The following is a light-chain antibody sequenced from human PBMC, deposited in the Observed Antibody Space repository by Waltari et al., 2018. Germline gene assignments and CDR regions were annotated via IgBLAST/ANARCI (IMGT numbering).Light chain of an antibody. CDR1: QSVSSSY. J-gene: IGKJ3*01. CDR2: GAS. Sequence: IVLTQSPGTLSLSPGERATLACRASQSVSSSYLAWYQQKPGQAPRLLIYGASSRATGIPDRFSGSGSGTDFTLTISRLEPEDFAVYYCQQYGSSPLFTFGPGTKVDI. V-gene: IGKV3-20*01. CDR3: QQYGSSPLFT.